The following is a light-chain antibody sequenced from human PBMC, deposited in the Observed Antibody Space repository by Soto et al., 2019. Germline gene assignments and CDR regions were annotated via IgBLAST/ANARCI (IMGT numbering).Light chain of an antibody. CDR3: LQDYNYTIT. CDR1: QGIRND. V-gene: IGKV1-6*01. Sequence: IQMTQSPSTLSGSVGGRFNITCRASQGIRNDLGWYQQKPGKAPKLLIYAASSLQSGVPSRFSGSGSGTDFTLTISSLQPEDFATYYCLQDYNYTITFGQGTRLEIK. J-gene: IGKJ5*01. CDR2: AAS.